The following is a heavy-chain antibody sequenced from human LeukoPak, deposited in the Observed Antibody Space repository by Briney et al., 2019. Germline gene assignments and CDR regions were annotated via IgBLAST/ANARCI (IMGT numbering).Heavy chain of an antibody. CDR3: TRDPGRCTSTSCYPDY. CDR2: ISYDGSNK. J-gene: IGHJ4*02. D-gene: IGHD2-2*01. V-gene: IGHV3-30-3*01. Sequence: GGSLRLSCAASGFTFSSYAMHWVRQAPGKGLEWVAVISYDGSNKYYADSVKGRFTISRDNSKNTLYLQMNSLRAEDTAVYYCTRDPGRCTSTSCYPDYWGQGTLDTVSS. CDR1: GFTFSSYA.